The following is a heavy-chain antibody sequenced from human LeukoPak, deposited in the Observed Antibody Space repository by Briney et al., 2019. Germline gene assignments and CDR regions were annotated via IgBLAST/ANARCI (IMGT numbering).Heavy chain of an antibody. CDR1: EFTLRNYA. D-gene: IGHD6-13*01. V-gene: IGHV3-23*01. CDR3: AKEELGYFDY. CDR2: IGKSGDFT. J-gene: IGHJ4*02. Sequence: GESLRLSCAASEFTLRNYAMSWVRQAPGKGLEWVSVIGKSGDFTNYADSAKGRFTISRDTSKNTLYLQMNSLGAEDTAVYYCAKEELGYFDYWGQGVLVTVSS.